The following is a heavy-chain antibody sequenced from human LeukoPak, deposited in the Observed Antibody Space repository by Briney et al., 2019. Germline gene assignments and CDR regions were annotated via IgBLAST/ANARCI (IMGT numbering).Heavy chain of an antibody. V-gene: IGHV4-59*01. D-gene: IGHD5-18*01. CDR2: IYYSGST. J-gene: IGHJ4*02. Sequence: GSLRLSCAASGFTFSDYYMSWIRQAPGEGLEWIGYIYYSGSTNYNPSLKSRVTISVDTSKNQFSLKLSSVTAADTAVYYCAREGYGYYWGQGTLVTVSS. CDR1: GFTFSDYY. CDR3: AREGYGYY.